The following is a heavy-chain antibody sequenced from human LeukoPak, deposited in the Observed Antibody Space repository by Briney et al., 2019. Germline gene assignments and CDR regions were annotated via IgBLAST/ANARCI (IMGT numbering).Heavy chain of an antibody. Sequence: SETLSLTCTVSGGSISSYYWSWIRQPPGKGLEWIGYIYYSGSTNYNPSLESRVTISVDTSKNQFSLKLSSVTAADTAVYYCARDMRYSSSWTEYYYGMDVWGQGTTVTVSS. V-gene: IGHV4-59*01. CDR2: IYYSGST. CDR1: GGSISSYY. J-gene: IGHJ6*02. D-gene: IGHD6-13*01. CDR3: ARDMRYSSSWTEYYYGMDV.